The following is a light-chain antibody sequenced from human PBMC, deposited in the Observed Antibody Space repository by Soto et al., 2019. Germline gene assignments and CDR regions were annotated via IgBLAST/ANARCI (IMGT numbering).Light chain of an antibody. CDR1: QSISTW. V-gene: IGKV1-5*03. CDR2: KAS. CDR3: QQYNSFRA. Sequence: DIQMTHSHSTLSASVGDRVIITCRASQSISTWLAWHQQKPGKAPKLLISKASSLESGVPSRFSGSGSGTEFTLSISSLQPDDFATYYCQQYNSFRAFGQGTKVDIK. J-gene: IGKJ1*01.